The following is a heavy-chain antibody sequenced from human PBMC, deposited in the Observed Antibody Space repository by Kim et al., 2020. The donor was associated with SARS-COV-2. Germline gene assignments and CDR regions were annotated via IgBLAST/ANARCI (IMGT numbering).Heavy chain of an antibody. J-gene: IGHJ4*02. CDR3: AKDRPATAIDYFDY. Sequence: ADSVTGRFTISRDNSQTTLYLQMNSLRAEDTAVYYCAKDRPATAIDYFDYWGQGTLVTVSS. V-gene: IGHV3-23*01. D-gene: IGHD2-21*02.